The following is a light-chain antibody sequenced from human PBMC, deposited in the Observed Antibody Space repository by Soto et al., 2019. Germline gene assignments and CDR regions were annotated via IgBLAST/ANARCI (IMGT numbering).Light chain of an antibody. V-gene: IGKV3-20*01. CDR3: QQYQSLT. CDR2: GAS. CDR1: QSVDTNY. Sequence: EIVLTQSPGTLSLAPGERATLSCRASQSVDTNYLAWYQQKPGQAPRLLIYGASSRATGIPDRFRGSGSGTDFTLTITRLEPEDFAVYYCQQYQSLTFGGGTKVDI. J-gene: IGKJ4*01.